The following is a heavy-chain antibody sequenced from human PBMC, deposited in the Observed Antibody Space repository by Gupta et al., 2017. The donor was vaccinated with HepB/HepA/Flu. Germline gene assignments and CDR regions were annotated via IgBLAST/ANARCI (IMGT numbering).Heavy chain of an antibody. CDR2: IIPILCRA. CDR3: ARGLYSGSYYERYYYYYGMDV. CDR1: GRPFSSYA. Sequence: QVLRVQSGAEVKKHGSSVKLSCKACGRPFSSYAIRWVRRAAGQGREWMGRIIPILCRANYAQKFQGRVTITADKSTSTAYMELSSLRSEDTAVYYCARGLYSGSYYERYYYYYGMDVWGQGTTVTVSS. J-gene: IGHJ6*02. D-gene: IGHD1-26*01. V-gene: IGHV1-69*04.